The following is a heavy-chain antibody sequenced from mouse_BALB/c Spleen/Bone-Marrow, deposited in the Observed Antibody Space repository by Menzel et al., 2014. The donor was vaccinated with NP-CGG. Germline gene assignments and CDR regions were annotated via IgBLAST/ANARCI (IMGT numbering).Heavy chain of an antibody. D-gene: IGHD2-4*01. CDR3: AIEYVITPKDCYAMDC. CDR1: VYTFTTYW. J-gene: IGHJ4*01. CDR2: SNPSNGGT. V-gene: IGHV1S16*01. Sequence: VQLQQSGAELVKPGASVKLSCKASVYTFTTYWVHWVKLSPGQGFEWIGESNPSNGGTNYNEKIKRKATLTVDKSSSRACMQLRGMTSKDYAVYYCAIEYVITPKDCYAMDCWGQGTSVTASS.